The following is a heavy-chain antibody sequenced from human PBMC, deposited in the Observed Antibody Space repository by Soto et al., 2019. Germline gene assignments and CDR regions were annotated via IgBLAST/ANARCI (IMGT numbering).Heavy chain of an antibody. CDR3: ARGDRGAFDL. CDR2: INAGNGIT. D-gene: IGHD2-21*01. Sequence: ASVKVSCKASGYTFTTYTMHWVRQAPGQRLEWMGWINAGNGITKYSQKFQGRVTITRDTSASTAYMELSSLRSEDTAVYYCARGDRGAFDLWGQGTMVTVSS. J-gene: IGHJ3*01. CDR1: GYTFTTYT. V-gene: IGHV1-3*01.